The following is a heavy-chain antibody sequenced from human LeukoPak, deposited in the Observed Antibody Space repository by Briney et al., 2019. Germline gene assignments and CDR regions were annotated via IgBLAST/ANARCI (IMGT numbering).Heavy chain of an antibody. V-gene: IGHV1-18*01. CDR2: ISTYTGNS. J-gene: IGHJ4*02. CDR1: GYTFSNYV. Sequence: ASVKVSCKASGYTFSNYVLTWVRQAPGQGLEWMGRISTYTGNSNYAQKYQDRVTMTTDTSTSTAYMELRNLSSDDTAVYYCAKDRTTMIVVVIPTFDYWGQGTLVTVSS. CDR3: AKDRTTMIVVVIPTFDY. D-gene: IGHD3-22*01.